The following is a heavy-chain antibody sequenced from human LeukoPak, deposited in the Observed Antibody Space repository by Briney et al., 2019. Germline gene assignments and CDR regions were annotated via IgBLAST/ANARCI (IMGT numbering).Heavy chain of an antibody. CDR2: ISGSGGST. V-gene: IGHV3-23*01. J-gene: IGHJ5*02. Sequence: PGGSLRLSWAASGFTVSSNYMSWVRQAPGQGLEWGSAISGSGGSTYYADSVKGRFTISRDNSKNTLYLQMNSLRAEDTAVYYCALLSPDYHWFAPWGQGTLVTVSS. CDR3: ALLSPDYHWFAP. D-gene: IGHD4-11*01. CDR1: GFTVSSNY.